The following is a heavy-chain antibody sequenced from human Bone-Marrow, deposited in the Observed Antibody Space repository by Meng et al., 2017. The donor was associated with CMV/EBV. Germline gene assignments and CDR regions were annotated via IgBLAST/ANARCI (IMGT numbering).Heavy chain of an antibody. J-gene: IGHJ5*02. Sequence: QTLSLPCAISGDSVSSNSAAWHWIRQSPSRGLEWLGRTYYRSKWYNDYAGSVKSRITINPDTSKNQFSLQLNSVTPEDTAVYYCAGSSDSSGYYPLNWLDPWGQGTLVTVSS. CDR3: AGSSDSSGYYPLNWLDP. CDR2: TYYRSKWYN. V-gene: IGHV6-1*01. CDR1: GDSVSSNSAA. D-gene: IGHD3-22*01.